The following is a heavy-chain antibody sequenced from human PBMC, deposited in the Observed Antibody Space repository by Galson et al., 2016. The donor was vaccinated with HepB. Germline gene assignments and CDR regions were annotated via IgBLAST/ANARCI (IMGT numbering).Heavy chain of an antibody. J-gene: IGHJ2*01. CDR3: ARDNSHCGRTSCIPTYRYFDL. Sequence: SLRLSCAASGISFSTFSVSWVRQAPGQGLEWLSSISSNGDFINYADSVKGRFTISRDNADNSLFLHMSGLRAEDTAIYYCARDNSHCGRTSCIPTYRYFDLWGRSTLVTVSS. CDR1: GISFSTFS. CDR2: ISSNGDFI. V-gene: IGHV3-21*01. D-gene: IGHD2-2*01.